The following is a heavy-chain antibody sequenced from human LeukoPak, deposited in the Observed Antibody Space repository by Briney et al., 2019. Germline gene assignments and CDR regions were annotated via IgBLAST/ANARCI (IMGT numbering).Heavy chain of an antibody. D-gene: IGHD4-17*01. Sequence: SETLSLTCTVSGGPISSYYWSWIRQPPGKGLEWIGYIYYSGSTNYNPSLKSRVTISVDTSKNQFSLKLSSVTAADTAVYYCARHLTTVTPFDYWGQGTLVTVSS. V-gene: IGHV4-59*08. J-gene: IGHJ4*02. CDR3: ARHLTTVTPFDY. CDR2: IYYSGST. CDR1: GGPISSYY.